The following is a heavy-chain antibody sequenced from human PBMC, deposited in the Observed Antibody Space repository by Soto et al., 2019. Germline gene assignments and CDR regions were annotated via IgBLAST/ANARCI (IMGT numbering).Heavy chain of an antibody. V-gene: IGHV4-31*03. D-gene: IGHD1-1*01. Sequence: PSETLSLTCTVSGGSISSGGYYWSWIRQHPGKGLEWIGYIYYSGSTYYNPSLKSRVTISVDTSKNQFSLKLSSVTAADTAVYYCARVSPNWNDVPDAFAIWGQGTMVTVSS. CDR3: ARVSPNWNDVPDAFAI. J-gene: IGHJ3*02. CDR1: GGSISSGGYY. CDR2: IYYSGST.